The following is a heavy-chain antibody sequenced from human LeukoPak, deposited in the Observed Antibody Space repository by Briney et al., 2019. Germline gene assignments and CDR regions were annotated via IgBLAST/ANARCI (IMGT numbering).Heavy chain of an antibody. J-gene: IGHJ6*03. CDR1: GGTFSSYA. D-gene: IGHD3-10*01. V-gene: IGHV1-8*02. Sequence: ASVKVSCKASGGTFSSYAINWVRQATGQGLEWMGWMNPNSGNTGYAQKFQGRVTMTRNTSISTAYMELSSLRSEDTAVYYCARGRGEWFGTHYYYYYMDVWGKGTTVTISS. CDR2: MNPNSGNT. CDR3: ARGRGEWFGTHYYYYYMDV.